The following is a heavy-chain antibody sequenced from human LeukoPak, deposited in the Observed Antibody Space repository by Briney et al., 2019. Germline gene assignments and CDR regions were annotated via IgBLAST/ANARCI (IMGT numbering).Heavy chain of an antibody. D-gene: IGHD2-2*02. CDR3: ARDGNIVVVPAAIQDYYYYGMDV. CDR1: GYTLTELS. V-gene: IGHV1-24*01. Sequence: ASVKVSCKVSGYTLTELSMHWVRQAPGKGLEWMGGFDPEDGETIYAQKFQGRVTMTEDTSTDTAYMELSSLRSEGTAVYYCARDGNIVVVPAAIQDYYYYGMDVWGQGTTVTVSS. J-gene: IGHJ6*02. CDR2: FDPEDGET.